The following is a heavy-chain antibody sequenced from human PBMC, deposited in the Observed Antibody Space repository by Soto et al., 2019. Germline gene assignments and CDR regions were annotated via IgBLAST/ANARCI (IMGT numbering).Heavy chain of an antibody. D-gene: IGHD6-13*01. V-gene: IGHV4-59*01. Sequence: SETLSLTCTVSGGSISSYYWSWIRQPPGKGLEWIGYIYYSGSTNYNPSLKSRVTISVDTSKNQFSLKLSSVTAADTAVYYCARDARAAGLDYWGQGTRVTVSS. J-gene: IGHJ4*02. CDR1: GGSISSYY. CDR2: IYYSGST. CDR3: ARDARAAGLDY.